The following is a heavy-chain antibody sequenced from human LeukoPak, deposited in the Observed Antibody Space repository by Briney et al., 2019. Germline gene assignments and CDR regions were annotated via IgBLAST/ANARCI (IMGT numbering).Heavy chain of an antibody. CDR2: IYHTGNS. CDR1: GGSVSSDY. V-gene: IGHV4-59*08. D-gene: IGHD2/OR15-2a*01. J-gene: IGHJ4*02. CDR3: ARHPFSSPFDY. Sequence: SETLSLTCTVSGGSVSSDYWSWIRQPPGKGLEWIGYIYHTGNSDYNPSLKSRATISLHTSKNQFSLKLTSVTAADTAVYFCARHPFSSPFDYWGQGTLVTVSS.